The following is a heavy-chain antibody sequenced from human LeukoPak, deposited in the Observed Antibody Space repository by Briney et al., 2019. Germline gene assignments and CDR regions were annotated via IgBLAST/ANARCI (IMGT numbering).Heavy chain of an antibody. CDR3: AKDTVTTSDWYFDL. Sequence: GGSLRLSCAAAGVTVSSNYMSWVRQVPGRGLEWVSMLYSDGTTHYLDSVKGRFSISRDSSKNTLYLQMNSLRAEDTAVYYCAKDTVTTSDWYFDLWGRGTLVTVSS. CDR2: LYSDGTT. D-gene: IGHD4-11*01. V-gene: IGHV3-53*05. J-gene: IGHJ2*01. CDR1: GVTVSSNY.